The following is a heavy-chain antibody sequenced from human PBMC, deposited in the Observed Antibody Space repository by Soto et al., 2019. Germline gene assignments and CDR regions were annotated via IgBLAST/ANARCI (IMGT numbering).Heavy chain of an antibody. V-gene: IGHV4-34*01. CDR1: GGSFSGYC. Sequence: SETLSLTCAVYGGSFSGYCWSWIRQPPGKGLEWIGKINHSGSTNYNPSLKSRVTISVDTSKNQFSLKLNSVTAADTAVYYCARVPPSYSTIAAHDYYRDVWGKGTTVTVSS. CDR3: ARVPPSYSTIAAHDYYRDV. J-gene: IGHJ6*03. CDR2: INHSGST. D-gene: IGHD6-6*01.